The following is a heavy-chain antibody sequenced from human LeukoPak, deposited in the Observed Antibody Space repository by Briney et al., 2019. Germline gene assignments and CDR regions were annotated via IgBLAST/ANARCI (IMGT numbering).Heavy chain of an antibody. D-gene: IGHD1-26*01. CDR2: ISWNSGST. V-gene: IGHV3-9*01. CDR1: GFTFDDYA. Sequence: GGSLRLSCAASGFTFDDYAMHWVRQAPGKGLEWASGISWNSGSTGYADSVKGRFTISRDNAKNSLDLQMNSLRAEDTALYYCAKDMGVGATNLFDYWGQGTLVTVSS. J-gene: IGHJ4*02. CDR3: AKDMGVGATNLFDY.